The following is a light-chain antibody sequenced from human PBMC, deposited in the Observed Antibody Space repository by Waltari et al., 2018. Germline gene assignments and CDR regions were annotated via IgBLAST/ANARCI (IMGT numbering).Light chain of an antibody. Sequence: EIVLTQSPATLSLSPGERGTLSCRASQSVNTNLACYQQKPGQAPMLLIYDASNRATAIPASFSGSGSGTDFTLTISRLERDDFAVYYCQQRTTWPSITFGQGTRLEIK. CDR1: QSVNTN. V-gene: IGKV3-11*01. CDR3: QQRTTWPSIT. CDR2: DAS. J-gene: IGKJ5*01.